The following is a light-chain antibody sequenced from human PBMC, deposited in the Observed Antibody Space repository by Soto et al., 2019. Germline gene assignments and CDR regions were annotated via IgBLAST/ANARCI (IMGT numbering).Light chain of an antibody. V-gene: IGKV3-15*01. J-gene: IGKJ2*01. CDR2: GVT. Sequence: EIVMTQSPDTLSVSPGDTATLSCRSSQNIHINLAWYQQKPGQAPTLLIYGVTARAPGVPARFSGSGYGTDFTLTFLSVQCGDFGVFYCQQYEGWPRTFGLGTKVEIQ. CDR1: QNIHIN. CDR3: QQYEGWPRT.